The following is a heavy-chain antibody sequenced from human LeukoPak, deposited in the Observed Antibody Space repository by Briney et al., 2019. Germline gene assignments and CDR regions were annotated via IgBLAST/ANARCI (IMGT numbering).Heavy chain of an antibody. J-gene: IGHJ4*02. CDR2: ISWNSGSI. V-gene: IGHV3-9*01. CDR1: GFTFDDCA. CDR3: AKDMRGTYYDILTGYSFDY. Sequence: SLRLSCAASGFTFDDCAMHWVRQAPGKGLEWVSGISWNSGSIGYADSVKGRFTISRDNAKNSLYLQMNSLRAEDTALYYCAKDMRGTYYDILTGYSFDYWGQGTLVTVSS. D-gene: IGHD3-9*01.